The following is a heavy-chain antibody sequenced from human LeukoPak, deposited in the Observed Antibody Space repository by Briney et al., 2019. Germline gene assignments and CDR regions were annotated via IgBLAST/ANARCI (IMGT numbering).Heavy chain of an antibody. CDR2: ISYDGSNK. Sequence: GRSLRLSCAASGFTFSSYAMHWVRQAPGKGLEWVAVISYDGSNKYYADSVKGRFTISRDNSKNTLYLQMNSLRAEDTAVYYCARVSIAAAGTYYYYYMDVWGKGTTVTISS. CDR3: ARVSIAAAGTYYYYYMDV. J-gene: IGHJ6*03. V-gene: IGHV3-30*04. CDR1: GFTFSSYA. D-gene: IGHD6-13*01.